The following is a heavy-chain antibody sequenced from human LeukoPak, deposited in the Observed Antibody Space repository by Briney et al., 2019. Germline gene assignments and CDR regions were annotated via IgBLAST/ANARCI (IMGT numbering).Heavy chain of an antibody. D-gene: IGHD5-12*01. CDR2: ISGSGGST. Sequence: HPGGSLRLSCAASGFTFSSYAMSWVRQAPGKGLEWASAISGSGGSTYYADSVKGRFTISRDNSKNTLYLQMNSLRAEDTAVYYCAKDRRGYSGYADYWGQGTLVTVSS. V-gene: IGHV3-23*01. CDR1: GFTFSSYA. J-gene: IGHJ4*02. CDR3: AKDRRGYSGYADY.